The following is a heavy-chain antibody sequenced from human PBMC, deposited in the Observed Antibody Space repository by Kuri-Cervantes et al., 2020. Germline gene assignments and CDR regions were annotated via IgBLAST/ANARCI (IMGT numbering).Heavy chain of an antibody. CDR3: ARQGGESYYYYMDV. V-gene: IGHV4-39*01. CDR1: GGSISSSSYY. Sequence: SETLSLTCTVSGGSISSSSYYWGWIRQPPGKGLEWIGSIYHSGSTYYNPSLKSRVTISVDTSKNQFSLKLSSVTAADTAVYYCARQGGESYYYYMDVWGKGTTVTVSS. J-gene: IGHJ6*03. CDR2: IYHSGST. D-gene: IGHD3-16*01.